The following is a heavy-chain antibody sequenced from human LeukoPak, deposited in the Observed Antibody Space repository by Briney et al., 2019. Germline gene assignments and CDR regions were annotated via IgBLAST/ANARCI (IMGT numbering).Heavy chain of an antibody. CDR2: IYTSGSTRST. CDR1: GGSISSNY. D-gene: IGHD5-24*01. Sequence: SETLSLTCTVSGGSISSNYWSWIRQPAGKGLEWIGRIYTSGSTRSTNYYASLKSRVTMSVDTSKNQFSLKLSSVTAADTAVYYCTRGPQGRDGYTIDYWGQGTLVTVSS. J-gene: IGHJ4*02. V-gene: IGHV4-4*07. CDR3: TRGPQGRDGYTIDY.